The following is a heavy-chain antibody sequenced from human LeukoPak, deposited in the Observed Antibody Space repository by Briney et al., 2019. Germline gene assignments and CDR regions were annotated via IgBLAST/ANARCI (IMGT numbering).Heavy chain of an antibody. CDR3: ARDKEEGATKLDY. CDR1: GFTFTNYW. J-gene: IGHJ4*02. Sequence: PGGSLRLSCAASGFTFTNYWMSWVRQVPGKGPEWVANIKLDGSEKYYVDSVKGRFTISRDNAKNSLYLLMDSLRAEDTAVYYCARDKEEGATKLDYWGQGTLVTVSS. D-gene: IGHD1-26*01. CDR2: IKLDGSEK. V-gene: IGHV3-7*03.